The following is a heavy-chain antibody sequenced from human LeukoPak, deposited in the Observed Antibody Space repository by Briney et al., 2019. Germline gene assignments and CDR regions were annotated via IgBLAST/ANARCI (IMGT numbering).Heavy chain of an antibody. J-gene: IGHJ4*02. D-gene: IGHD6-19*01. CDR2: IKQDGSET. CDR1: RFTLSNYW. CDR3: ARQRGSGRLDY. V-gene: IGHV3-7*01. Sequence: GGSLRLSCAASRFTLSNYWMSWVRQAPGKGLEWVANIKQDGSETYYVDSVRGRFTISRDNAKNSLSLQMNSLRAEDAAVYYCARQRGSGRLDYWGQGTLVTVSS.